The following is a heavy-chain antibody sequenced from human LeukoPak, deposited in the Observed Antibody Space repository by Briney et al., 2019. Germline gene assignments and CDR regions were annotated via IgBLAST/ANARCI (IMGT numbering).Heavy chain of an antibody. CDR3: ARRDWDITMVRGVDY. J-gene: IGHJ4*02. V-gene: IGHV3-11*01. D-gene: IGHD3-10*01. Sequence: GGSLRLSCAASGFTFSDYYMSWIRQAPRKGLEWVSYISSSGSTIYYADSVKGRFTISRDNAKNSLYLQMNSLRAEDTAVYYCARRDWDITMVRGVDYWGQGTLVTVSS. CDR1: GFTFSDYY. CDR2: ISSSGSTI.